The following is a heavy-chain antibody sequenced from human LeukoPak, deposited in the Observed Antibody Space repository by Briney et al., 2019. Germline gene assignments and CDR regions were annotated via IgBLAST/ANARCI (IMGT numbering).Heavy chain of an antibody. CDR2: IYYSGST. CDR3: ARAVNPYYGMDV. CDR1: GGSISSYY. Sequence: PSETLSLTCIVSGGSISSYYWSWIRQPPGKGLEWIGYIYYSGSTNYNPSLKSRVTISVDTSKNQFSLKLSSVTAADTAVYYCARAVNPYYGMDVWGRGTTVTVSS. D-gene: IGHD4-11*01. J-gene: IGHJ6*02. V-gene: IGHV4-59*01.